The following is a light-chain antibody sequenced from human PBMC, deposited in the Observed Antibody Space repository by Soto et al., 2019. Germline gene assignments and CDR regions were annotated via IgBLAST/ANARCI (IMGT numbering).Light chain of an antibody. CDR1: SSDVGGYNY. J-gene: IGLJ1*01. Sequence: QSALTRPPSASGSPGQSVTISCTGTSSDVGGYNYVSWYQQYPGKVPKLMVYEVNKRPSGVPDRFSGSKSGNTASLTVSGLQAEDEADYYCTSYAGGNNVFGSGTMLTVL. CDR2: EVN. CDR3: TSYAGGNNV. V-gene: IGLV2-8*01.